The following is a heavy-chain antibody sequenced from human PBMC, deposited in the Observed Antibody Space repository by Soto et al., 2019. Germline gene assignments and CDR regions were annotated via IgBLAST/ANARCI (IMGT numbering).Heavy chain of an antibody. Sequence: GGSLRLSCAASGFTFNSNWMDWVRQAPGKGLEWVANINQDGSEKNYVDSVEGRFTISRDNAKNSLYLQMSSLTAEDSALYYCSKSLDYWGQGALVTV. CDR2: INQDGSEK. CDR3: SKSLDY. J-gene: IGHJ4*02. CDR1: GFTFNSNW. V-gene: IGHV3-7*01.